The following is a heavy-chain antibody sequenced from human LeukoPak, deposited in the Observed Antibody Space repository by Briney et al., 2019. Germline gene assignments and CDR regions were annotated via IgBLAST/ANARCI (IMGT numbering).Heavy chain of an antibody. J-gene: IGHJ4*02. CDR1: GYTFTGYY. CDR2: INPDSGGT. Sequence: ASVKVSCEASGYTFTGYYIYWVRQALGQGLEWMGWINPDSGGTNYAQKFQDRVTMTRDPSISTAYMELSRLISDDTAVYYCARDLRQMSDYLDNWGQRTLVTVSS. V-gene: IGHV1-2*02. D-gene: IGHD3-16*01. CDR3: ARDLRQMSDYLDN.